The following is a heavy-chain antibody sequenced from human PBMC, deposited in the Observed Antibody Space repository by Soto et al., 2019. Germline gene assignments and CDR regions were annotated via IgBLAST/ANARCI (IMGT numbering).Heavy chain of an antibody. D-gene: IGHD3-22*01. CDR2: IYYSGST. Sequence: SETLSLTCTVSGGSISSYYWSWIRQPPGKGLEWIGYIYYSGSTNYNPSLKSRVTISVDTSKNQFSLKLSSVTAADTAVYYWASGGGDYYDSSGSFDYWGQGTLVTVSS. J-gene: IGHJ4*02. CDR3: ASGGGDYYDSSGSFDY. V-gene: IGHV4-59*01. CDR1: GGSISSYY.